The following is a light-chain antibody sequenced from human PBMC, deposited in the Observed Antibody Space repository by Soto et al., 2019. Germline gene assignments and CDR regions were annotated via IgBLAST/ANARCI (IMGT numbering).Light chain of an antibody. Sequence: QSALTQPASVSGSPGQSITISCTGTSSDVGGYNYVSWYQQYPGKAPKIIIYEVSHRPSGVSNRLSGSKSGNTASLTISGLQAEDEADYYCSSYTSSSTYVFGTGTKLTVL. V-gene: IGLV2-14*01. CDR3: SSYTSSSTYV. J-gene: IGLJ1*01. CDR1: SSDVGGYNY. CDR2: EVS.